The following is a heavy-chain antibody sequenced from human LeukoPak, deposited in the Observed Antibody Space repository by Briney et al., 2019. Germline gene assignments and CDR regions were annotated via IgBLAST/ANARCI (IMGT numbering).Heavy chain of an antibody. J-gene: IGHJ4*02. Sequence: GSLRLSCAASEFTFSTYGMQWVRQAPGKGLEWVAVIVGDGSKAHCADSVRGRFTVSRDNSKNTLYLQMNSLRAEDTAVYYCARDSITGDNSLDFWGRGTLVTVSS. CDR2: IVGDGSKA. D-gene: IGHD7-27*01. CDR3: ARDSITGDNSLDF. CDR1: EFTFSTYG. V-gene: IGHV3-33*05.